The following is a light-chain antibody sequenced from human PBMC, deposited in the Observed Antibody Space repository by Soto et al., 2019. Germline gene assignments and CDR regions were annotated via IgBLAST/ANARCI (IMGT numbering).Light chain of an antibody. V-gene: IGLV2-23*01. CDR1: SSDVGSYNL. CDR2: EGS. Sequence: QSALTQPASVSGSPGQSITISCTGTSSDVGSYNLVSWSQQNPGKAPKLMIYEGSKRPSGVSNRFSGSKSGNTASLTISGLQAEDEADYYCCSYAGSSTYVFGTGTKITVL. CDR3: CSYAGSSTYV. J-gene: IGLJ1*01.